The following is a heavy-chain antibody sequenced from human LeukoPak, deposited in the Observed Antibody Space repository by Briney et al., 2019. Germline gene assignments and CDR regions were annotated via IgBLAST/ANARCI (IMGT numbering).Heavy chain of an antibody. CDR2: INLNNGNT. J-gene: IGHJ3*02. CDR1: GYTFTRYG. Sequence: GASVKVSCKASGYTFTRYGISWVRQAPGQGLEWMGWINLNNGNTNYVQKLQGRVTMTTDTSTSTAYMELRSLRSDDTAVYYCARVGYDSSGRHRYAFDIWGQGTMVTVSS. D-gene: IGHD3-22*01. V-gene: IGHV1-18*01. CDR3: ARVGYDSSGRHRYAFDI.